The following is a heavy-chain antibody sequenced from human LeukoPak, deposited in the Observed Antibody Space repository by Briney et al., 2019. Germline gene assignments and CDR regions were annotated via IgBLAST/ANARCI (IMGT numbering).Heavy chain of an antibody. CDR3: VKVLGSLYYYDS. D-gene: IGHD3-22*01. CDR1: VFXFSNSA. J-gene: IGHJ5*01. Sequence: GGSLRLSCSASVFXFSNSAMHWVRQAPGQGLEYVSPICDTGGSTFYADSVKSRDTISRDNSKKTLYLQMSSLRAEDTAVYYCVKVLGSLYYYDSWGQGTLVTVSS. CDR2: ICDTGGST. V-gene: IGHV3-64D*06.